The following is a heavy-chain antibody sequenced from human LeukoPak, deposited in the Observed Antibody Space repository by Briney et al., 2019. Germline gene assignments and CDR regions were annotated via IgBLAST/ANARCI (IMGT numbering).Heavy chain of an antibody. V-gene: IGHV3-13*01. CDR2: IGTAGDT. CDR1: GFTFSSYD. Sequence: RGSLRLSCAASGFTFSSYDMHWVRQATGKGLEWVSAIGTAGDTYYPGSVKGRFTISRENAKNSLYLQMNSLRAGDTAVYYCARGYSSGWYVRDYYYGMDVWGQGTTVTVSS. CDR3: ARGYSSGWYVRDYYYGMDV. J-gene: IGHJ6*02. D-gene: IGHD6-19*01.